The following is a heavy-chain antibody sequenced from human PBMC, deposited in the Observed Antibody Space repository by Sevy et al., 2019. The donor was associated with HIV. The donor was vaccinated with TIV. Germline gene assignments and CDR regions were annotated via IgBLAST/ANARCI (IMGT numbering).Heavy chain of an antibody. D-gene: IGHD2-2*01. CDR3: ARDCSSTTCLWGMDV. CDR2: IKRDGSEK. Sequence: GESLKISCAASGFTFSNYWMSWVRQAPGKGLEWVAHIKRDGSEKYYVDSVKGRFTISRDNAKNSLYLQMNSLRAEDTAVYYCARDCSSTTCLWGMDVWGQGTTVTVSS. CDR1: GFTFSNYW. V-gene: IGHV3-7*03. J-gene: IGHJ6*02.